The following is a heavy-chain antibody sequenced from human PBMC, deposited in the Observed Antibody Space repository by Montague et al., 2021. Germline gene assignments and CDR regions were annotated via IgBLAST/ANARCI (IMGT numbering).Heavy chain of an antibody. Sequence: SLRLSCAASGFTFSSYAMSWVRQAPGKGLEWISAITGSGSSTYHADSVRGRFTISRDNSKNTLYLQMSSLRAEDTALYSCAEAPLISCSNAICYPFDSWGQGTLVTVSS. CDR1: GFTFSSYA. CDR3: AEAPLISCSNAICYPFDS. D-gene: IGHD2-2*01. V-gene: IGHV3-23*01. J-gene: IGHJ4*02. CDR2: ITGSGSST.